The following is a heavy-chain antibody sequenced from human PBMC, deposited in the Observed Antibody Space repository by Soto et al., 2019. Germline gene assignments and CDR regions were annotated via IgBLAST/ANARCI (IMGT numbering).Heavy chain of an antibody. CDR2: IYYSGST. D-gene: IGHD6-6*01. J-gene: IGHJ5*02. CDR1: GGSISSSSYY. CDR3: ARQMGAARPEGWFDP. V-gene: IGHV4-39*01. Sequence: ETLSLTCTVSGGSISSSSYYWGWIRQPPGKGLEWIGSIYYSGSTYYNPSLKSRVTISVDTSKNQFSLKLSSVTAADTAVYYCARQMGAARPEGWFDPWGQGTLVTVSS.